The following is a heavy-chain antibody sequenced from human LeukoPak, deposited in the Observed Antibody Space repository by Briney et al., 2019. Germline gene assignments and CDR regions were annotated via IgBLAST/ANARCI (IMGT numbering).Heavy chain of an antibody. CDR2: IYYSGST. V-gene: IGHV4-39*07. Sequence: PSETLSLTCTVSGGSISSSSYYWGWLRQPPGTGLEWIGSIYYSGSTYYNPSLKSRVTISVDTSKNQFSLKLSSVTAADTAVYYCARVANYYDSSGYQDYYFDYWDQGTLVTVSS. CDR3: ARVANYYDSSGYQDYYFDY. CDR1: GGSISSSSYY. J-gene: IGHJ4*02. D-gene: IGHD3-22*01.